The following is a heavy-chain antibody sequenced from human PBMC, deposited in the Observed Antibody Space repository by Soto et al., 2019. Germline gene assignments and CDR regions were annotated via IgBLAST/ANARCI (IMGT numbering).Heavy chain of an antibody. CDR3: ARESPVLMVYADHYYYMDV. CDR2: IYYSGST. Sequence: SETLSLTCTVSGGSISSGGYYWSWIRRHPGKGLEWIGYIYYSGSTYYNPSLKSRVTISVDTSKNQFSLKLSSVTAADTAVYYCARESPVLMVYADHYYYMDVWGKGTTVTVSS. D-gene: IGHD2-8*01. V-gene: IGHV4-31*03. J-gene: IGHJ6*03. CDR1: GGSISSGGYY.